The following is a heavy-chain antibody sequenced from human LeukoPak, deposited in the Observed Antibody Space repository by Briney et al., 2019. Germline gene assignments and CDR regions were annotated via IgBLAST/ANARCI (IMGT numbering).Heavy chain of an antibody. D-gene: IGHD3-22*01. V-gene: IGHV3-7*03. CDR1: GFTFSSYW. J-gene: IGHJ3*02. Sequence: PGGSLRLSCAASGFTFSSYWMSWVRQAPGKGLEWVANIKQDGSEKYYVDSVKGRFTISRDNAKNSLYLQMNSLRAEDTALYYCAKAKITLIVVANPNSGALDIWGQGTMVTVSS. CDR3: AKAKITLIVVANPNSGALDI. CDR2: IKQDGSEK.